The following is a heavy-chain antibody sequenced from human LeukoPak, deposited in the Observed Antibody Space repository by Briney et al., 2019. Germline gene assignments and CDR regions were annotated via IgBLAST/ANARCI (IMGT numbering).Heavy chain of an antibody. CDR3: ARDVRRGWELLYYFDY. CDR1: GFTVSSNY. CDR2: IWYDGSNK. J-gene: IGHJ4*02. Sequence: GGSLRLSCAASGFTVSSNYMSWVRQAPGKGLEWVAVIWYDGSNKYYADSVKGRFTISRDNSKNTLYLQMNSLRAEDTAVYYCARDVRRGWELLYYFDYWGQGTLVTVSS. V-gene: IGHV3-33*08. D-gene: IGHD1-26*01.